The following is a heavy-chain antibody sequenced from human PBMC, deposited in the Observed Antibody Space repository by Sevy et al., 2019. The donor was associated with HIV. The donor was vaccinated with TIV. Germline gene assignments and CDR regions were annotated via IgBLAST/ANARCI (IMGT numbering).Heavy chain of an antibody. V-gene: IGHV3-30-3*01. Sequence: GGSLRLSCAASGFAFTNYFAMHWVRQAPGKGLEWVVLISFDGSDKYYADSVKGRFTISIDNLKNTLFLQMNSLTTEDTAVYYCARPRANYVDHYFFFAMDVWGQGTTVTVSS. J-gene: IGHJ6*02. D-gene: IGHD4-17*01. CDR2: ISFDGSDK. CDR1: GFAFTNYFA. CDR3: ARPRANYVDHYFFFAMDV.